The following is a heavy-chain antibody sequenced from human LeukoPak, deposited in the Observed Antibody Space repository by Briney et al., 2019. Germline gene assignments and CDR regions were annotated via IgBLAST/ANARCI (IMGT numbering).Heavy chain of an antibody. CDR3: ARVRVGVAATPLDY. V-gene: IGHV3-7*03. D-gene: IGHD2-15*01. Sequence: GGSLRLSCAASGFTFSSYWMSWVRQAPGKGLEWVANIKQDGSEKYYVDSVKGRFTISRDNAKNSLYLQMNSLRAGDTAVYYCARVRVGVAATPLDYWGQGTLVTVSS. CDR2: IKQDGSEK. J-gene: IGHJ4*02. CDR1: GFTFSSYW.